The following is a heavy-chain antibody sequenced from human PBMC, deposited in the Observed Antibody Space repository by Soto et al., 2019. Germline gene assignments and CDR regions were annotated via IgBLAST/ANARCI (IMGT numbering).Heavy chain of an antibody. Sequence: QVQVVQSGGEVKKPGASVKLSCTASGYTFTSYGISWVRQAPGQGLAWMGWISAYNGKTNYAQNVQGRVTMTTDTSTRTTYMDLRSLRSDDTAVYYCARGGDVNYYHGMDVWGQGTTVTVSS. V-gene: IGHV1-18*01. CDR1: GYTFTSYG. J-gene: IGHJ6*02. CDR3: ARGGDVNYYHGMDV. D-gene: IGHD5-12*01. CDR2: ISAYNGKT.